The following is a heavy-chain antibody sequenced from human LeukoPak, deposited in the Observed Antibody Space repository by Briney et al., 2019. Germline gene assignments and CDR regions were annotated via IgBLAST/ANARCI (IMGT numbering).Heavy chain of an antibody. V-gene: IGHV4-30-2*05. Sequence: PSETLSLTCTVSGGSISSGGYYWSWIRQPPGKGLEWIGYIYHSGSTYYNPSLKSRVTISVDTSKNQFSLKLSSVTAADTAVYYCARAFTEIGGSWFDPWGQGTLVTVSS. CDR1: GGSISSGGYY. CDR2: IYHSGST. D-gene: IGHD1-14*01. CDR3: ARAFTEIGGSWFDP. J-gene: IGHJ5*02.